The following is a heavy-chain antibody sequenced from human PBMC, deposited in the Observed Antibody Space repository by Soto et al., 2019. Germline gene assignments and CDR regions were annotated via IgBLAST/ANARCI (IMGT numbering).Heavy chain of an antibody. CDR2: IYYSGST. CDR1: GGPISSYY. Sequence: SETLSLTCTVSGGPISSYYYSWIRQPPGKGLEWIGYIYYSGSTSYNPSLKSRVTISVDTSKNQFSLKLSSVTAADTAVYYCARHGYYYFYMDVWGKGTTVTVSS. J-gene: IGHJ6*03. CDR3: ARHGYYYFYMDV. V-gene: IGHV4-59*08.